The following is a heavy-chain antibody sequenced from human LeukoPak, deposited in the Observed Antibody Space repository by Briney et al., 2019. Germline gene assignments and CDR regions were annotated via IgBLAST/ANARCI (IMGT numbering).Heavy chain of an antibody. CDR1: GGSISIYY. Sequence: SETLSLTCTVSGGSISIYYWSWIRQPPGKGLEWVGYIYYSGSTNYNPSLKSRVTISVDTSKNQISRKLSSVTAADTAVYYCARAPDIVVVPAAIPTANAFDIWGQGTMVTVSS. V-gene: IGHV4-59*01. J-gene: IGHJ3*02. CDR3: ARAPDIVVVPAAIPTANAFDI. CDR2: IYYSGST. D-gene: IGHD2-2*02.